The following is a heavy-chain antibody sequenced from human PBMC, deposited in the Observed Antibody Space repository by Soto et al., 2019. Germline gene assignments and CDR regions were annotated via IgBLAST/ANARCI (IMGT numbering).Heavy chain of an antibody. Sequence: GASVKVSCKASGYTFTSYGISWVRQAPGQGLEWMGWISAYNGNTNYAQKLQGRVTMTTDTSTSTAYMELRSLRSDDTAVYYCARVDTAMATYYYYGMDVWGQGTTVTVSS. V-gene: IGHV1-18*01. J-gene: IGHJ6*02. CDR1: GYTFTSYG. CDR3: ARVDTAMATYYYYGMDV. CDR2: ISAYNGNT. D-gene: IGHD5-18*01.